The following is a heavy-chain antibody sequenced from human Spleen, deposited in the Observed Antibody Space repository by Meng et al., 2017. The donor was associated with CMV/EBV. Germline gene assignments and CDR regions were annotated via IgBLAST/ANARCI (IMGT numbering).Heavy chain of an antibody. J-gene: IGHJ6*02. CDR2: MNPNSGNT. D-gene: IGHD2-21*01. V-gene: IGHV1-8*01. CDR1: AYTFTSYD. CDR3: ARGPPYYSWGDV. Sequence: ASVKVSCKASAYTFTSYDINWVRQATGQGLEWMGWMNPNSGNTGYAQKFQGRVTMTRNTSISTAYMELSSLRSEDTAVYYCARGPPYYSWGDVWGQGTTVTVSS.